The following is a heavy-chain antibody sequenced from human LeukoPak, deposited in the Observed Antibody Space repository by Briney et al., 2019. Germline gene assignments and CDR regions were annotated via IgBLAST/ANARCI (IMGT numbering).Heavy chain of an antibody. CDR2: IYSGRSGGRT. CDR3: ARVYYGSGSLYYYYYYMDV. D-gene: IGHD3-10*01. V-gene: IGHV3-53*01. J-gene: IGHJ6*03. CDR1: GFTFSRYW. Sequence: GGSLRLSCVTSGFTFSRYWMSWVRQAPGKGLEWVSVIYSGRSGGRTYYADSVKGRFTISRDNSKNTLYLQMNSLRAEDTAVYYCARVYYGSGSLYYYYYYMDVWGKGTTVTISS.